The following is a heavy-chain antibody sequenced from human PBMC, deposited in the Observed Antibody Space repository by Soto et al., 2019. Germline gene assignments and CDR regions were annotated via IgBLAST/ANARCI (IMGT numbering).Heavy chain of an antibody. CDR2: IYYSGST. CDR3: ARLPRNYDILTGYSPLDYFDY. Sequence: SETLSLTCTVSGGSISSYYWSWIRQPPGKGLEWIGYIYYSGSTNYNPSLKSRVTISVDTSKNQFSLKLSSVTAADTAVYYCARLPRNYDILTGYSPLDYFDYWGQGTLVTVSS. D-gene: IGHD3-9*01. J-gene: IGHJ4*02. CDR1: GGSISSYY. V-gene: IGHV4-59*01.